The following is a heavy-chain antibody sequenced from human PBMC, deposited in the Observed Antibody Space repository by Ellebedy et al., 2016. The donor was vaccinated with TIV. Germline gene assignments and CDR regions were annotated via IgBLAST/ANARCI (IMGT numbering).Heavy chain of an antibody. CDR1: GIIFSSYW. V-gene: IGHV3-74*01. Sequence: PGGSLRLSCAASGIIFSSYWMHWVRQAPGKGLVWVSRINSDGSSTSYADSVKGRFTISRDNAKNTLYLQMNSLRAEDTAVYYCARVYGDYGLNYWGQGTLVTVSS. CDR2: INSDGSST. D-gene: IGHD4-17*01. CDR3: ARVYGDYGLNY. J-gene: IGHJ4*02.